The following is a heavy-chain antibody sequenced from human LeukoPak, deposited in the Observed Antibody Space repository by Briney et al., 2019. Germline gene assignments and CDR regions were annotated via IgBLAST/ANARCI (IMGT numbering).Heavy chain of an antibody. CDR1: GFTFSTYG. CDR2: IWYDGSNK. D-gene: IGHD3-22*01. Sequence: GGSQRLSCAASGFTFSTYGMHWVRQAPGKGLEWVTVIWYDGSNKYYADSVKGRFTISRDNSKNTLYLQMNSLRAEDTAVYYCAKDLRSYYYDSSGDPSFYFDYWGQGTLVTVSS. CDR3: AKDLRSYYYDSSGDPSFYFDY. V-gene: IGHV3-33*06. J-gene: IGHJ4*02.